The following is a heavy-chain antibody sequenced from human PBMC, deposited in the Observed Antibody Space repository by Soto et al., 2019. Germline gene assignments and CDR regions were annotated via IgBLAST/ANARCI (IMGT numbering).Heavy chain of an antibody. CDR3: XXXXXPIDY. CDR1: GYTFTNFG. Sequence: QVQLVQSGAEVKKPGASVKVSCKASGYTFTNFGIXXXXXXXGQGLEWMGWISAYNGNTNYAQKFQGRVTMTTDTXXXXXXXXXXXXXXXXXXXXXXXXXXXPIDYWGQGTLVTVSS. J-gene: IGHJ4*02. CDR2: ISAYNGNT. V-gene: IGHV1-18*01.